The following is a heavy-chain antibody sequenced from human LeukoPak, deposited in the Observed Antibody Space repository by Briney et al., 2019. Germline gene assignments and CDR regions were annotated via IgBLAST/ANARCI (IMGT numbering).Heavy chain of an antibody. CDR1: GFTFSSYS. J-gene: IGHJ4*02. Sequence: GGSLRLSCAASGFTFSSYSMNWVRQAPGKGLEWVSYISSSSNTIYYADSVKGRFTISRDNAKNSLYLQMNSLRVEDTAVYYCARDLTFRYWYQGTLVTVSS. D-gene: IGHD3-16*01. V-gene: IGHV3-48*01. CDR2: ISSSSNTI. CDR3: ARDLTFRY.